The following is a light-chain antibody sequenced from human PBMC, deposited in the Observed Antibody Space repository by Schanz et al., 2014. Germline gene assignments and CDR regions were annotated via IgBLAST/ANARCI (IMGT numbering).Light chain of an antibody. J-gene: IGKJ5*01. CDR2: DAS. Sequence: EILMTQSPATLSVSPGERATLSCRASQSVSSYLAWYQQKPGQAPRLLIYDASTRATGIPARFSGSGSGTEFTLTISSLQSEDFAVYYCQQYNNWPITFGQGTRLEIK. V-gene: IGKV3-15*01. CDR1: QSVSSY. CDR3: QQYNNWPIT.